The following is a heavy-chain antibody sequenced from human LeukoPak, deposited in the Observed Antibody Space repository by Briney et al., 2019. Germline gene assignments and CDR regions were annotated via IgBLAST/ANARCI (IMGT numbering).Heavy chain of an antibody. V-gene: IGHV4-34*01. CDR3: ASAGYSYGRGAEYFQH. Sequence: SETLSLTCAVYGGSFSGYYWSWIRQPPGKGLEWIGEVNHSGSTNYNPSLKSRVTISVDTSKNQFSLKLGSVTAADTAVYYCASAGYSYGRGAEYFQHWGQGTLVTVSS. D-gene: IGHD5-18*01. CDR1: GGSFSGYY. J-gene: IGHJ1*01. CDR2: VNHSGST.